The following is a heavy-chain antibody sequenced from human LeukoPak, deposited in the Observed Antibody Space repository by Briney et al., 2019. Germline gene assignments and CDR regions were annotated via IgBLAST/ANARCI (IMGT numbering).Heavy chain of an antibody. D-gene: IGHD2-15*01. V-gene: IGHV5-51*01. CDR1: GSRFTNYW. Sequence: GAPLKISSKGSGSRFTNYWIAWVRQMPGKGLEWMEIIYPDDSDTKYSPSFQGQVTISADKSISTAYLQWNSLEASHTAMYYCARHPIYCSGGTCFSSNYFDYWGQETLLPVSS. CDR2: IYPDDSDT. CDR3: ARHPIYCSGGTCFSSNYFDY. J-gene: IGHJ4*02.